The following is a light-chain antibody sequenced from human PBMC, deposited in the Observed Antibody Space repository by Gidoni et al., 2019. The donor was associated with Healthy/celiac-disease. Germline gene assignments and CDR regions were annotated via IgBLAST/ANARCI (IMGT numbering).Light chain of an antibody. CDR3: SSYTSSSTSVV. CDR1: SRDVGGYNY. V-gene: IGLV2-14*01. CDR2: EVS. J-gene: IGLJ2*01. Sequence: QSALTQPASVSGSPGKSITISCTGTSRDVGGYNYISWYQQHPGKAPKLMIYEVSNRPSGVSNRFSGSKSGNTASLTISGLQAEDEADYYCSSYTSSSTSVVFGGGTKLTVL.